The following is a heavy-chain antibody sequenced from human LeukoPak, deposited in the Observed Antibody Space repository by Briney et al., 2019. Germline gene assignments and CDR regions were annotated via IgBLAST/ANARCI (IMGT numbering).Heavy chain of an antibody. CDR3: AKDREGSSSWVDALDI. V-gene: IGHV3-23*01. CDR1: GFTFSSYA. D-gene: IGHD6-13*01. J-gene: IGHJ3*02. Sequence: GGSLRLSCAASGFTFSSYAMSWVRQAPGKGLEWVSAISGSGGSTYHADSVKGRFTISRDNSKNTLYLQMNSLRAEDTAVYYCAKDREGSSSWVDALDIWGQGTMVTVSS. CDR2: ISGSGGST.